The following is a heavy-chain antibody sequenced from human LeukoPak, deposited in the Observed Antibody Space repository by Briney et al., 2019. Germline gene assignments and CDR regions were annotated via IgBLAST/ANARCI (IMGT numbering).Heavy chain of an antibody. CDR1: GFTFSSYA. D-gene: IGHD1-7*01. Sequence: GGSLRLSCAASGFTFSSYAMNWVRQAPGKGLGWISVISGNDGSTYYADSVKGRFTISRDNSKNTLYLKMDSLRAEDTAVYYCAKNSGTMVTSFAYWGQGTLVTVSS. CDR3: AKNSGTMVTSFAY. V-gene: IGHV3-23*01. J-gene: IGHJ4*02. CDR2: ISGNDGST.